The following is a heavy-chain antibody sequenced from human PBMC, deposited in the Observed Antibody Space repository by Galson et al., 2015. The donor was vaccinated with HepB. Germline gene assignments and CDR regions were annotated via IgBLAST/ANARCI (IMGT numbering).Heavy chain of an antibody. CDR2: INWNGGST. CDR3: ARMYYYDSSGYYSWFDP. D-gene: IGHD3-22*01. V-gene: IGHV3-20*04. CDR1: GFTFDDYG. J-gene: IGHJ5*02. Sequence: SLRLSCAASGFTFDDYGMSWVRQAPGKGLEWVSGINWNGGSTGYADSVKGRFTISRDNAKNSLYLQMNSLRAEDTALYYCARMYYYDSSGYYSWFDPWGQGTLVTVSS.